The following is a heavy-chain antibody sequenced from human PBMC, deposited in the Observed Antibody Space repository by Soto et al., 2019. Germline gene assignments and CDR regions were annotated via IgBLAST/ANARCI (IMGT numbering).Heavy chain of an antibody. CDR3: ARDYYDSRDYTTNWFDP. D-gene: IGHD3-22*01. CDR1: GGSISNSRYY. CDR2: IYHTGNT. V-gene: IGHV4-39*01. Sequence: SETLSLTCTVSGGSISNSRYYWAWIRQPPGKGLEWIGSIYHTGNTYYNPSLRSRVTISVDTSKNQFSLKLTSVTAADTAVYYCARDYYDSRDYTTNWFDPWGQGTLVT. J-gene: IGHJ5*02.